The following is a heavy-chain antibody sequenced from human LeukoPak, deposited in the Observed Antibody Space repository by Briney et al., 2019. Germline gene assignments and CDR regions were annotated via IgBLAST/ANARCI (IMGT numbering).Heavy chain of an antibody. CDR3: AREENDSSGRMVDY. D-gene: IGHD3-22*01. Sequence: GASVKVSCKASGYTFTSFGISWVRQAPGQGLEWMGWISAYNANTNFAQNLQGRVTMTRDTSTSTVYMELSSLRSEDTAVYYCAREENDSSGRMVDYWGQGTLVTVSS. CDR1: GYTFTSFG. V-gene: IGHV1-18*01. CDR2: ISAYNANT. J-gene: IGHJ4*02.